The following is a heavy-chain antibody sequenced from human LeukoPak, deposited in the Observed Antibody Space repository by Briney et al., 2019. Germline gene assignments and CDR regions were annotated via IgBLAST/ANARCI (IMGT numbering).Heavy chain of an antibody. J-gene: IGHJ6*03. V-gene: IGHV4-59*01. CDR1: GGFIRSYY. Sequence: PSETLSLTCTVSGGFIRSYYWSWIRQPPGKGLEWIGYMYYSGSTSYNPSLKSRVTISVDTSKNQFSLKLSSVTAADTAVYYCASGAYSFYYMDVWGKGTTVTISS. CDR3: ASGAYSFYYMDV. CDR2: MYYSGST. D-gene: IGHD5-18*01.